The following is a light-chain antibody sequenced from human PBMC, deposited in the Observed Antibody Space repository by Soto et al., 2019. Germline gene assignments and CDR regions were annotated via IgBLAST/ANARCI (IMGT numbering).Light chain of an antibody. CDR3: QQYNTWPRT. CDR2: GAS. Sequence: ERVMTQSPATLSVSPGEGATLSCRASQSINSNLAWYQQKPGQAPRLLIYGASTRATGIPGRFSGSGSGTEFTLTISSLQSEDFAVYYCQQYNTWPRTVGQGTKVEIK. CDR1: QSINSN. J-gene: IGKJ1*01. V-gene: IGKV3-15*01.